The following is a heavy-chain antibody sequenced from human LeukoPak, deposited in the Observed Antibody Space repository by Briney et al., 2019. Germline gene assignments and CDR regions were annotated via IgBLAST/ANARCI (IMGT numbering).Heavy chain of an antibody. D-gene: IGHD6-6*01. Sequence: SETLSLTCTVSGGSISSGSYYWSWIRQPAGKGLEWIGRIYTSGSTNYNPSLKSRVTISVDTSKNQFSLKLSSVTAADTAVYYCARGGGSSGDYWGQGTLVTVSS. J-gene: IGHJ4*02. CDR2: IYTSGST. CDR3: ARGGGSSGDY. V-gene: IGHV4-61*02. CDR1: GGSISSGSYY.